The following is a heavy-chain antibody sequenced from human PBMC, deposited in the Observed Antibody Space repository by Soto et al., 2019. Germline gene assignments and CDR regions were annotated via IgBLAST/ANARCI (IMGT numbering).Heavy chain of an antibody. CDR3: AREEKTNYPLSFYGMDV. D-gene: IGHD3-10*01. CDR2: IKQDGSEK. J-gene: IGHJ6*02. V-gene: IGHV3-7*03. CDR1: GFTFSSYW. Sequence: PGGSLRLSCAASGFTFSSYWMSWVRQAPGKGLEWVANIKQDGSEKYYVDSVKGRFTISRDNAKNSLYLQMNSLRAEDTAVYYCAREEKTNYPLSFYGMDVSCQGTTVTVSS.